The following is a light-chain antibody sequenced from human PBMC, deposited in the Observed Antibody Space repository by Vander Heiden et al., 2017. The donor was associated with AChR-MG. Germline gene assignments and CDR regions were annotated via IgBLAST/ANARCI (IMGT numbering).Light chain of an antibody. J-gene: IGKJ1*01. CDR2: DTS. CDR3: QQSSNWPPT. Sequence: EIVLTQSPGTLSLSPGEKATLSCRASQSVSSNLAWYQQKPGQAPSLLIYDTSNRATGIPARFSGSGSGTDFTLTISSLEPEDFAVYYCQQSSNWPPTFGQGTKVEIK. V-gene: IGKV3-11*01. CDR1: QSVSSN.